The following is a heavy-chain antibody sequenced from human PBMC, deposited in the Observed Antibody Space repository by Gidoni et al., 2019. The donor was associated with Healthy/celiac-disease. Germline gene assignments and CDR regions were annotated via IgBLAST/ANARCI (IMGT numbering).Heavy chain of an antibody. V-gene: IGHV1-2*02. CDR3: ARAPAYSSSWYYFDY. J-gene: IGHJ4*02. D-gene: IGHD6-13*01. Sequence: AKKPGAPVKVSCKASGYTTTGYYMHWVRQAPGQGLEWMGWINPNSGGTTYAQKFQGRVTMTRDTSISTAYMELSRLRSDDTAVYYCARAPAYSSSWYYFDYWGQGTLVTVSS. CDR1: GYTTTGYY. CDR2: INPNSGGT.